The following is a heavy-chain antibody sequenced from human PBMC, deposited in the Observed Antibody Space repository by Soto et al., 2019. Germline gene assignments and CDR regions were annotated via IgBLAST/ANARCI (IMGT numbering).Heavy chain of an antibody. CDR2: ISGSGGST. V-gene: IGHV3-23*01. D-gene: IGHD1-26*01. Sequence: EVQLLESGGGLVQPGGSLRLSCAASGFTFSSYAMSWVRQAPGKGLEWVSAISGSGGSTYYADSVKGRFTISRDNSKNTLYRHMNSLRAEDTAVYYCAKGATGYYYYGMDVWGQGTTVTVSS. CDR3: AKGATGYYYYGMDV. CDR1: GFTFSSYA. J-gene: IGHJ6*02.